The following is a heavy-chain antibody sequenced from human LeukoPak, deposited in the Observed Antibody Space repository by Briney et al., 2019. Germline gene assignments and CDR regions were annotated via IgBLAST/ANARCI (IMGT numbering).Heavy chain of an antibody. Sequence: GGSLRLSCAASGFTFSSYWMTWVRQAPGKGLEWVANIKEDGGETYSVDSVKGRFTISRDNAKNSLYLQMNSLRAEDTALYYCAKDGYYGSGSPNWFDPWGQGTLVTVSS. D-gene: IGHD3-10*01. CDR1: GFTFSSYW. CDR3: AKDGYYGSGSPNWFDP. CDR2: IKEDGGET. V-gene: IGHV3-7*03. J-gene: IGHJ5*02.